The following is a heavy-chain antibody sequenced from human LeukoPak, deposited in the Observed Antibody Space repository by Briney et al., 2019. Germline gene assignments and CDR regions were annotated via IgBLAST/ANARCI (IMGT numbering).Heavy chain of an antibody. D-gene: IGHD5-18*01. V-gene: IGHV4-59*01. CDR3: ARGGYTYGFDY. J-gene: IGHJ4*02. CDR2: IYYTGST. Sequence: SETLSLTCTVSGGSISPYYWSWIRQPPGKGLEWIGYIYYTGSTDSNPSLKSRVTISLDTSRTQFSLRLSSVTAADTAFYYCARGGYTYGFDYWGQGTLVTVPS. CDR1: GGSISPYY.